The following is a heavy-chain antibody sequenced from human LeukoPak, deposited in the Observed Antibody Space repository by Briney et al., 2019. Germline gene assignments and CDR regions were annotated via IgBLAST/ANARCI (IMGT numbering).Heavy chain of an antibody. J-gene: IGHJ4*02. CDR1: GGTFSSYA. V-gene: IGHV1-18*01. Sequence: ASVKVSCKASGGTFSSYAISWVRQAPGQGLEWMGWISAYNGNTNYAQKLQGRVTMTTDTSTSTAYMELRSLRSDDTAVYYCARDNYGEDRDYWGQGTLVTVSS. CDR2: ISAYNGNT. D-gene: IGHD4-17*01. CDR3: ARDNYGEDRDY.